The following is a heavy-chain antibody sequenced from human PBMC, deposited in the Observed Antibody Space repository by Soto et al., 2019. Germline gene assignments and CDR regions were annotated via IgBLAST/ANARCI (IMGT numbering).Heavy chain of an antibody. CDR2: IYTSGST. D-gene: IGHD3-16*01. V-gene: IGHV4-4*07. CDR1: GGSISSYY. J-gene: IGHJ4*02. Sequence: SETLSLTCTVSGGSISSYYWSWIRQPAGKGLEWIGRIYTSGSTNYNPSLKSRVTMSVDTSKNQFSLKLSSVTAADTAVYYCASQLRTPLIGNYFDYWGQGTLVTVSS. CDR3: ASQLRTPLIGNYFDY.